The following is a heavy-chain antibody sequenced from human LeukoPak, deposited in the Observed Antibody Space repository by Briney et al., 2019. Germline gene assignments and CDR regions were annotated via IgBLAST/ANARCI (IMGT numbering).Heavy chain of an antibody. D-gene: IGHD4-11*01. CDR3: AKGSDVHSKNIDY. V-gene: IGHV3-23*01. CDR2: ISGSGGST. Sequence: PGGSLRLSCAASGFTFSSYAMSWVRQAPGKGLEWVSAISGSGGSTSYADSVKGRVTISRDNSKNTLYLQMNSLRAEDTAVYYCAKGSDVHSKNIDYWGQGTLVTVSS. J-gene: IGHJ4*02. CDR1: GFTFSSYA.